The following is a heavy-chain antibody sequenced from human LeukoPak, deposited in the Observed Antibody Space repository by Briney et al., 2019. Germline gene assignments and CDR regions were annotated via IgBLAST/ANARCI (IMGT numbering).Heavy chain of an antibody. CDR3: ASSEVVLRYFDWSSAEYFQH. J-gene: IGHJ1*01. CDR2: IYYSGRT. Sequence: PSETLSLTCTVSGGSISSYYWSWIRQPPGKGLEWIGYIYYSGRTNYNPSLKSRVTISVDTSKNQFSLKLSSVTAADTAVYYCASSEVVLRYFDWSSAEYFQHWGQGTLVTVSS. V-gene: IGHV4-59*08. CDR1: GGSISSYY. D-gene: IGHD3-9*01.